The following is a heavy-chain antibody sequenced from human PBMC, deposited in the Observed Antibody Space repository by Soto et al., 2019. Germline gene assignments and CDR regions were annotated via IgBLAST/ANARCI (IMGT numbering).Heavy chain of an antibody. Sequence: GGSLRLSCTASGFTFANYAMHWVRQAPGKGLEWVSRVSAGGDNTDYADAVKGRFTISRDNSKNTLFLQMNSLRAEDTAVYYCAKVGNTYYDFWSGYFGFDYWGQGTLVTVSS. CDR1: GFTFANYA. V-gene: IGHV3-23*01. CDR2: VSAGGDNT. CDR3: AKVGNTYYDFWSGYFGFDY. J-gene: IGHJ4*02. D-gene: IGHD3-3*01.